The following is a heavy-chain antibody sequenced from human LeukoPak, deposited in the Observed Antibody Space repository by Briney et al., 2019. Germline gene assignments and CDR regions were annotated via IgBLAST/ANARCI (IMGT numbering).Heavy chain of an antibody. CDR3: SVWFGELSH. J-gene: IGHJ4*02. CDR1: GYTFTDYN. D-gene: IGHD3-10*01. V-gene: IGHV1-2*02. CDR2: ISHNSGGK. Sequence: ASXKVSCKTSGYTFTDYNIHGVGQAAGQGGEWMGWISHNSGGKKYAQRFQGMVTMTRDTSISTAYMHLTSLKSDDPATYYCSVWFGELSHWGQGTLVTVSS.